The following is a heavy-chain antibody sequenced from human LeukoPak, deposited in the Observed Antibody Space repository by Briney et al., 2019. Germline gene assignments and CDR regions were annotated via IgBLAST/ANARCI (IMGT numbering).Heavy chain of an antibody. V-gene: IGHV1-69*05. D-gene: IGHD3-16*01. CDR3: ARVGVGGLGDNYYYMEV. Sequence: SVKVSCKASGGTFSSYAISWVRQAPGQGLEWMGGIIPIFGTANYAQKFQGRVTITTDESTSTAYMELSSLRSEDTAVYYGARVGVGGLGDNYYYMEVGGKGPTVTVPS. CDR2: IIPIFGTA. J-gene: IGHJ6*03. CDR1: GGTFSSYA.